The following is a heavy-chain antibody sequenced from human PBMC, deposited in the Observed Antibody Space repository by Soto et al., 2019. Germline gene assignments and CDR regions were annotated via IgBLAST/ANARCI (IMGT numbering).Heavy chain of an antibody. Sequence: GSLRLSCAASGFTFSSYAMSWVRQAPGKGLEWVSAISGSGGSTYYADSVKGRFTISRDNSKNTLYLQMNSLRAEDTAVYYCAKGYDFWRGYGMDVWGQGTTVTVSS. CDR1: GFTFSSYA. J-gene: IGHJ6*02. V-gene: IGHV3-23*01. D-gene: IGHD3-3*01. CDR2: ISGSGGST. CDR3: AKGYDFWRGYGMDV.